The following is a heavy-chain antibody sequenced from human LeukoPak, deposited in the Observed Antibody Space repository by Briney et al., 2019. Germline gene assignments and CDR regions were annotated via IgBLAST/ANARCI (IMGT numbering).Heavy chain of an antibody. D-gene: IGHD5-18*01. V-gene: IGHV3-53*01. CDR1: GFTVSSNY. CDR2: IYSGGST. Sequence: GGSLRLSCAASGFTVSSNYMSWVRQAPGKGLEWVSVIYSGGSTYYADSVKGRFTISRDNSKNTLYLQMNSLRAEDTAVYYCASSCGYSYGCTMSWMKAFDIWGQGTMVTVSS. CDR3: ASSCGYSYGCTMSWMKAFDI. J-gene: IGHJ3*02.